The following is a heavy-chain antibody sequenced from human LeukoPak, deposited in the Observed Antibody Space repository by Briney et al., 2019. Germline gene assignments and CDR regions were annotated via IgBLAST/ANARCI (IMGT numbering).Heavy chain of an antibody. CDR3: ARSSRYDSSGYYYRSPPYYYYGMDV. V-gene: IGHV1-2*04. J-gene: IGHJ6*02. D-gene: IGHD3-22*01. CDR2: INPNSGGT. Sequence: ASVKVSCKASGGTFSSYAISWVRQAPGQGLEWMGWINPNSGGTNYAQKFQGWVTMTRDTSISTAYMELSRLRSDDTAVYYCARSSRYDSSGYYYRSPPYYYYGMDVWGQGTTVTVSS. CDR1: GGTFSSYA.